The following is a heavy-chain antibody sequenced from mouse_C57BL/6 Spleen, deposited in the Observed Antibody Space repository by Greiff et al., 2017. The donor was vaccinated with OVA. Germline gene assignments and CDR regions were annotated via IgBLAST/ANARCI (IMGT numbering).Heavy chain of an antibody. D-gene: IGHD4-1*01. V-gene: IGHV1-50*01. J-gene: IGHJ2*01. CDR3: ARSGLTGKDFDY. CDR1: GYTFTSYW. Sequence: VQLQQSGAELVKPGASVKLSCKASGYTFTSYWMQWVKQRPGQGLEWIGEIDPSDSYTNYNQKFKGKATLTVDTSSSTAYMQLSSLTSEDSAVYYCARSGLTGKDFDYWGQGTTLTVSS. CDR2: IDPSDSYT.